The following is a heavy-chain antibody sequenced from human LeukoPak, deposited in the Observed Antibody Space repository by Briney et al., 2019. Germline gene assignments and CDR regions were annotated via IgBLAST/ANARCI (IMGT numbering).Heavy chain of an antibody. J-gene: IGHJ3*02. Sequence: ASVKVSCTTSGYSFTSQDMHWVRQAPGQSLKWIGCINPGNGDTKYSQEFQGRVTITRDTSATTAYMELSSLRSEDTAVYYCARDLPKTGYVGACDIWGQGTMVTVSS. D-gene: IGHD5-12*01. CDR2: INPGNGDT. CDR1: GYSFTSQD. V-gene: IGHV1-3*03. CDR3: ARDLPKTGYVGACDI.